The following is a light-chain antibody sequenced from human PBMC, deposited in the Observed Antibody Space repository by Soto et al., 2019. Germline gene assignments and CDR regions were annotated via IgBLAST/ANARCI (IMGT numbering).Light chain of an antibody. CDR3: QQLNSFPIP. CDR2: GAS. CDR1: QGIANF. V-gene: IGKV1-9*01. J-gene: IGKJ3*01. Sequence: IQLTQSPSSLSASVGDRVTISCRASQGIANFLAWYQQKPGKAPKLLIYGASTLQSGVPSRFSGSGSGTDFTLTIGSLQPEDFATYYCQQLNSFPIPFGPGTKVDIK.